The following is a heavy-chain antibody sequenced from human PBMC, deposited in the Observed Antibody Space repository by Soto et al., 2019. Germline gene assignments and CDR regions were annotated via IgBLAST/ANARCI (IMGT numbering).Heavy chain of an antibody. D-gene: IGHD2-15*01. J-gene: IGHJ4*02. Sequence: QVQLVQSGAEVKRPGASVKVSCKASGYTFTTYYMHWVRQAPGQELEWLGIINPNGGSTTYAQKFQGRVTMTRDTSTSTVYLELSSLRSEDTAVYYCARAGYCSGGTCFHGNCDYWGQGTLVTVSA. CDR1: GYTFTTYY. CDR3: ARAGYCSGGTCFHGNCDY. CDR2: INPNGGST. V-gene: IGHV1-46*01.